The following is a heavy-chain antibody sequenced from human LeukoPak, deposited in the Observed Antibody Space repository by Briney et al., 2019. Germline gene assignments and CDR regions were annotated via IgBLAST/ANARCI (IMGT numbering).Heavy chain of an antibody. CDR3: ARDLSSGWYYFDY. D-gene: IGHD6-19*01. Sequence: SVKVSCKASGGTISSYAISWVRQAPGQGLEWMGGIIPIFGTANYAQKFQGRVTITADKSTSTAYMELSSLRSQDTAVYYCARDLSSGWYYFDYWGQGTLVTVSS. CDR1: GGTISSYA. J-gene: IGHJ4*02. V-gene: IGHV1-69*06. CDR2: IIPIFGTA.